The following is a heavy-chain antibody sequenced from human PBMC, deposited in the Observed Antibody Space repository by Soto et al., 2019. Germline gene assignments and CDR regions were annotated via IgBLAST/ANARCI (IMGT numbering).Heavy chain of an antibody. CDR2: IDPSDSQT. J-gene: IGHJ4*02. V-gene: IGHV5-10-1*01. Sequence: GASLKISCRGSGYSVACYCITLARQKPGKGFVWMGRIDPSDSQTYYSPSFRGHVTISVTKSITTVFLQWSSLRASDTAMYYCARQIYDSDTGPNFQYYFDSWGQGTPVTVSS. CDR3: ARQIYDSDTGPNFQYYFDS. CDR1: GYSVACYC. D-gene: IGHD3-22*01.